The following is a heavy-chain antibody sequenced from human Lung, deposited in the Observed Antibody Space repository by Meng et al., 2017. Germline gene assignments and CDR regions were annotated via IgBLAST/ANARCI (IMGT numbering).Heavy chain of an antibody. CDR2: IKSNSDGGTT. D-gene: IGHD6-13*01. V-gene: IGHV3-15*01. CDR3: ATGAAAADH. CDR1: GFSFTDAW. J-gene: IGHJ4*02. Sequence: EVRVVESGGGLVKPGGSLRLSCVASGFSFTDAWMSWVRQAPGKGLEWVGRIKSNSDGGTTDYAAPVKGRFTISRDDSKNTLYLQMNSLITEDTAVYFCATGAAAADHWGQGTLVTVSS.